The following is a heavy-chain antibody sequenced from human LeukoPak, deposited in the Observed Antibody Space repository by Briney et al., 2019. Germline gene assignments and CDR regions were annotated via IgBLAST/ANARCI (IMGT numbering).Heavy chain of an antibody. CDR3: ARVTPYYYGSGPEGWFDP. Sequence: GGSLRLSCAASGFTFSDYYMSWIRQAPGKGLEWASYISSSGSTIYYADSVKGRFTISRDNAKNSLYLQMNSLRAEDTAVYYCARVTPYYYGSGPEGWFDPWGQGTLVTVSS. V-gene: IGHV3-11*01. D-gene: IGHD3-10*01. J-gene: IGHJ5*02. CDR1: GFTFSDYY. CDR2: ISSSGSTI.